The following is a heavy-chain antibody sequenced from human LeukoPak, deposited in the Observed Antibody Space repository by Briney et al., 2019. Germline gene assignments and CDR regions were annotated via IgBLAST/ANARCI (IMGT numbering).Heavy chain of an antibody. CDR3: AKSQWDSSGYYFDY. V-gene: IGHV3-30*02. D-gene: IGHD3-22*01. Sequence: PGGSLRLSCAASGFSFSTYGMHWVRQAPGKGLEWVAFIRYDGSNEYYADSVKGRFTISRDNSKNTLFLQMNSLRAEDTAVYYCAKSQWDSSGYYFDYWGQGTLVTVSS. CDR1: GFSFSTYG. J-gene: IGHJ4*02. CDR2: IRYDGSNE.